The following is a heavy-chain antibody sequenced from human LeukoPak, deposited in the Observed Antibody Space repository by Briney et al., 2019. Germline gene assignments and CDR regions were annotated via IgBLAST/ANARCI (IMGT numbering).Heavy chain of an antibody. V-gene: IGHV4-61*08. Sequence: SETLSLTCAVSGGSISRGDWWSWVRQPPGKGLEWIGYIYYSGSTNYNPSLKSRVTTSIDTSKSRFSLELRSVTAADSAVYYCARAMAGTIYYFDDWGQGTLVTVSS. D-gene: IGHD1/OR15-1a*01. CDR1: GGSISRGDW. CDR2: IYYSGST. CDR3: ARAMAGTIYYFDD. J-gene: IGHJ4*02.